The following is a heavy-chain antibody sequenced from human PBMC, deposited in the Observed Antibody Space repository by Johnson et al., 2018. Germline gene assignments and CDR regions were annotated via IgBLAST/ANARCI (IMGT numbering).Heavy chain of an antibody. CDR2: ISYDGSNK. CDR1: GFTFGSYG. D-gene: IGHD6-19*01. J-gene: IGHJ6*03. CDR3: AKDNGNSSGWYPYYYYYMDV. Sequence: VQLVETGGGVVQPGRSLRLSCAASGFTFGSYGMHWVRQAPGKGLEWVAVISYDGSNKYYADSVKGRFTISRDNSKNTLYLQMNSLRAEDTAVYYCAKDNGNSSGWYPYYYYYMDVWGQGTTVTVSS. V-gene: IGHV3-30*18.